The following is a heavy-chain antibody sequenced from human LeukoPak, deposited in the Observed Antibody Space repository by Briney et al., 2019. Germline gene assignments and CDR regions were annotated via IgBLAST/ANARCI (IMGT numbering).Heavy chain of an antibody. CDR1: GFTFSSYA. CDR3: AKGGTSESGLDY. Sequence: PGGSLRLSCAASGFTFSSYAMTRVRQAPGKGLEWVSSIGTSGNTYYADSVKGRFAISKDNSKNTLSLQMNSLRAEDTAMYFCAKGGTSESGLDYWGQGTLITVSA. CDR2: IGTSGNT. D-gene: IGHD2/OR15-2a*01. V-gene: IGHV3-23*01. J-gene: IGHJ4*02.